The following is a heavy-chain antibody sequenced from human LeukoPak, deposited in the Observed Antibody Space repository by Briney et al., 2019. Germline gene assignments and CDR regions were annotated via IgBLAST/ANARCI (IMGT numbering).Heavy chain of an antibody. CDR2: INPSGGST. CDR1: GYTFTSYY. D-gene: IGHD4-17*01. Sequence: ASVKVSCKASGYTFTSYYMHWVRQAPGQGLEWMGIINPSGGSTSYAQKFQGRVTMTRDTSTSTVYMELSSLRSEDTAVYYCARGHYYGDYLYYGMDFWGQGTTVTVSS. V-gene: IGHV1-46*01. J-gene: IGHJ6*02. CDR3: ARGHYYGDYLYYGMDF.